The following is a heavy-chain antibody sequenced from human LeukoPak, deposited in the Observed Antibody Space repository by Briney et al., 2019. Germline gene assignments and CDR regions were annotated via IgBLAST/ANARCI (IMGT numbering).Heavy chain of an antibody. Sequence: GASVKVSCKASGYTFTAYYIHWVRQAPGQGLEWMGWINPNSGGTDYAQKFQGRVTMTRDTSISTAYMELSRLRSDDTAVYYCARTTEGYCRSTSCYGFYYSYYMDVWGKGTTVTISS. V-gene: IGHV1-2*02. CDR1: GYTFTAYY. J-gene: IGHJ6*03. CDR2: INPNSGGT. D-gene: IGHD2-2*01. CDR3: ARTTEGYCRSTSCYGFYYSYYMDV.